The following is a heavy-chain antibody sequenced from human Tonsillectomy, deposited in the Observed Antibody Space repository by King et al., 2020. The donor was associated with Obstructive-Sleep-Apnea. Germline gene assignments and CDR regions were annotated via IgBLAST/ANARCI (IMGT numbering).Heavy chain of an antibody. V-gene: IGHV4-31*03. Sequence: VQLQESGPGLVKPSQTLSLTCTVSGGSISSGGYWWSWIRQHPEKGLEWIGYISDSGNTYYNPSLKSRVIVSGDTSKNQFSLKLRSVTAADTAVYYCASVWMLVAVNTQHYFDYWGQGIRVTVSA. CDR3: ASVWMLVAVNTQHYFDY. CDR1: GGSISSGGYW. J-gene: IGHJ4*02. D-gene: IGHD4-17*01. CDR2: ISDSGNT.